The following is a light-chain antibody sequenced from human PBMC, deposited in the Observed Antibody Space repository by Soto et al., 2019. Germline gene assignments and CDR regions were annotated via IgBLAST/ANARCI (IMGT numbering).Light chain of an antibody. V-gene: IGKV1-39*01. J-gene: IGKJ3*01. CDR1: QSISNY. Sequence: DIQMTQSPSSLSASVGDRVIISCRASQSISNYLNWYQQKPGKAPKLLIFSTSGLQSGVPSRFSGSGSGTEFTLTISSLQLEDVATYYCQQSYSGLTFGPGTKVDLK. CDR2: STS. CDR3: QQSYSGLT.